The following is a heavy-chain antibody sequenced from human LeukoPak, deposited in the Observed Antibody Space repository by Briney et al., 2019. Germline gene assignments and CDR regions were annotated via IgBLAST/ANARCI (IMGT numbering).Heavy chain of an antibody. D-gene: IGHD3-9*01. V-gene: IGHV3-74*01. CDR3: AKDSGLRYFDWLSHPDY. CDR2: INSDGSST. J-gene: IGHJ4*02. CDR1: GFTFSSYW. Sequence: PGGSLRLSCAASGFTFSSYWMHWVRQAPGKGLVWVSRINSDGSSTSYADSVKGRFTISRDNAKNTLYLQMNSLRAEDTAVYYCAKDSGLRYFDWLSHPDYWGQGTLVTVSS.